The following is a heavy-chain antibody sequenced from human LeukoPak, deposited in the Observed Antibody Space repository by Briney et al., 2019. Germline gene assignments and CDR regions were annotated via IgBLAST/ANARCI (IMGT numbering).Heavy chain of an antibody. D-gene: IGHD3-3*01. Sequence: GGSLRLSCAASGFTFSNAWMNWVRQAPGRGLEWVGRIKSKTDGGTTDYAAPVKGRFTIPRDDSKNTLYLQMNSLKTEDTAVYYRTTTSSYYDFWSGYPSYYYGMDVWGQGTTVTVSS. CDR2: IKSKTDGGTT. CDR3: TTTSSYYDFWSGYPSYYYGMDV. CDR1: GFTFSNAW. V-gene: IGHV3-15*07. J-gene: IGHJ6*02.